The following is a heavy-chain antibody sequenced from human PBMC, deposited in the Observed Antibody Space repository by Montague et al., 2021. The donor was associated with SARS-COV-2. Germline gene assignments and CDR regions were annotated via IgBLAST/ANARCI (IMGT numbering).Heavy chain of an antibody. D-gene: IGHD1-26*01. J-gene: IGHJ5*02. Sequence: QSGAEVKKPGESLRISCKGSGYSFTSYWISWVRQMPGKGLEWMGRIDPSDSYTNYSPSFQGHVTISADKSISTAYLQWSSLKASDTALYYCARRTGGLGYSGSLNWFDPWGQGTLVTVPS. V-gene: IGHV5-10-1*01. CDR2: IDPSDSYT. CDR1: GYSFTSYW. CDR3: ARRTGGLGYSGSLNWFDP.